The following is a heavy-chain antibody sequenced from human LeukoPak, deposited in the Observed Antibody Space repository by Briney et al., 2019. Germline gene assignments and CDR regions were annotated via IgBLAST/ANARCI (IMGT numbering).Heavy chain of an antibody. Sequence: ASVKVSCKASGYTFTSYAISWVRQAPGQGLEWMGRIIPILGIANYAQKFQGRVTITADKSTSTAYMELSSLRSEDTAVYYCARDEHAPYYYDSSGSGFDYWGQGTLVTVSS. CDR1: GYTFTSYA. J-gene: IGHJ4*02. CDR2: IIPILGIA. CDR3: ARDEHAPYYYDSSGSGFDY. V-gene: IGHV1-69*04. D-gene: IGHD3-22*01.